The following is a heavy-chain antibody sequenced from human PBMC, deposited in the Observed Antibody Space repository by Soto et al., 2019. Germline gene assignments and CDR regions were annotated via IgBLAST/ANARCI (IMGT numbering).Heavy chain of an antibody. CDR2: ISSSSSTI. CDR3: ARECWDWGSGYYYYGMDV. V-gene: IGHV3-48*02. CDR1: GFTFSSYS. Sequence: EVQLVESGGGLVQPGGSLRLSCAASGFTFSSYSMNWVRQAPGKGLEWVSYISSSSSTIYYADSVKGRFTISRDNAKNSLYLQMNSLRDEDTAVYYCARECWDWGSGYYYYGMDVWGQGTTVTVSS. D-gene: IGHD7-27*01. J-gene: IGHJ6*02.